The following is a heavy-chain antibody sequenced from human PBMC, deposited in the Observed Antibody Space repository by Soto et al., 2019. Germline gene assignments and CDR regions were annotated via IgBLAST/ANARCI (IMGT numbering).Heavy chain of an antibody. Sequence: GGSLRLSCAASGFTFSSYSMNWVRQAPGKGLEWVSSISSSSSYIYYADSVKGRFTISRDNAKNSLYLQMNSLRAEDTAVYYCARENPTIFGVVIINHGMDVWGQGTTVTAP. CDR3: ARENPTIFGVVIINHGMDV. V-gene: IGHV3-21*01. J-gene: IGHJ6*02. D-gene: IGHD3-3*01. CDR1: GFTFSSYS. CDR2: ISSSSSYI.